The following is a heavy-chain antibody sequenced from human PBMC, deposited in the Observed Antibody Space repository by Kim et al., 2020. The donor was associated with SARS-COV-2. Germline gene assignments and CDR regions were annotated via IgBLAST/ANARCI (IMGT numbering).Heavy chain of an antibody. J-gene: IGHJ6*02. CDR3: AQKFFWYGMDV. CDR2: DK. Sequence: DKRYRPSLKSRLTITKDTSKNQVVLKMTNMDPVDTATYYCAQKFFWYGMDVWGQGTTVTVSS. V-gene: IGHV2-5*01.